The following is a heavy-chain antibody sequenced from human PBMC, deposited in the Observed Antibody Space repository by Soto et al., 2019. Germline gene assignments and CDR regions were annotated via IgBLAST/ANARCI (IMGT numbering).Heavy chain of an antibody. CDR2: INSDGTHT. Sequence: EVQLVESGGGSVQPGGSLRLSCASSGFTFSGFWMHWVRQGPGMGLVWVSGINSDGTHTAYAASVRGRFTISRDNAKDTLYLHMNSMRAEDTAVYYCVRDGWAVAENWGQGTLVTVSS. J-gene: IGHJ4*02. CDR1: GFTFSGFW. D-gene: IGHD6-19*01. CDR3: VRDGWAVAEN. V-gene: IGHV3-74*01.